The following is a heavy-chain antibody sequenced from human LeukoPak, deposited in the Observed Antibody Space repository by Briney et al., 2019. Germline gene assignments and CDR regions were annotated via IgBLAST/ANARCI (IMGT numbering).Heavy chain of an antibody. CDR1: GFTFSSYA. Sequence: PGGSLRLSCAASGFTFSSYAMSWVRQAPGKGLEWVSAISGSGGSTYYADSVKGRFTISRDNSKNTLYLQMNSLRAEDTAVYYCAKAPDYYGSGSLNWFDPWGQGTLVTVSS. J-gene: IGHJ5*02. V-gene: IGHV3-23*01. D-gene: IGHD3-10*01. CDR3: AKAPDYYGSGSLNWFDP. CDR2: ISGSGGST.